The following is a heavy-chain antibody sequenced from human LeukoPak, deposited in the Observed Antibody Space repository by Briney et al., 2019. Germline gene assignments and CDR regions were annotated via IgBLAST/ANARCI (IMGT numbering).Heavy chain of an antibody. CDR2: IYRSGGT. J-gene: IGHJ3*02. D-gene: IGHD3-22*01. CDR1: GFTVSSSY. Sequence: GGSLRLSCAASGFTVSSSYMNWVRQAPGKGLEWVSVIYRSGGTYYADSVKGRFTISRDNSKNTLYLQMNSLRAEDTAVYYCARESITMRDAFDIWGQGTMVTVSS. CDR3: ARESITMRDAFDI. V-gene: IGHV3-66*03.